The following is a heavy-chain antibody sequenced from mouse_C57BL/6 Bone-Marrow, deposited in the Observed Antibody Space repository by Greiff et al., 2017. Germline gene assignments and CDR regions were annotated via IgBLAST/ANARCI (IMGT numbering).Heavy chain of an antibody. J-gene: IGHJ3*01. V-gene: IGHV10-1*01. Sequence: EVKLVESGGGLVQPKGSLKLSCAASGFSFNTYAMNWVRQAPGKGLEWVARIRSKSNNYATYYADSVKDRFTISRDDSESMLYLQMNNLKTEDTAMYYCVRQRLRLRGWFAYWGQGTLVTVSA. CDR3: VRQRLRLRGWFAY. CDR1: GFSFNTYA. D-gene: IGHD3-2*02. CDR2: IRSKSNNYAT.